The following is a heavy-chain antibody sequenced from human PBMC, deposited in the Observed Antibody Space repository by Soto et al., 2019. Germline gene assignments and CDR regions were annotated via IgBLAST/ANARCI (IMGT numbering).Heavy chain of an antibody. J-gene: IGHJ4*02. CDR2: INPINGIA. D-gene: IGHD6-6*01. Sequence: ASVKVSCKASGYTFTTYTLQWLRQAPGQRLEWMGWINPINGIAKYAQKFQGRVMITADTSTSTAYMELSSLRSEDTAVYYCARDGPLYSSSSYHHFDYWGQGTLVTVSS. CDR3: ARDGPLYSSSSYHHFDY. CDR1: GYTFTTYT. V-gene: IGHV1-3*01.